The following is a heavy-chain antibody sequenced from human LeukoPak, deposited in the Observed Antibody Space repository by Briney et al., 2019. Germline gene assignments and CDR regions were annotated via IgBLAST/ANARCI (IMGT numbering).Heavy chain of an antibody. V-gene: IGHV3-9*01. CDR3: AKEPNKYSGYDYFDY. CDR2: ISWDSGNI. J-gene: IGHJ4*02. CDR1: GFTFDDYA. D-gene: IGHD5-12*01. Sequence: QPGGSLRLSCAASGFTFDDYAMHWVRQAPGKGLEWVSAISWDSGNIHYADSVKGRFTISRDNAKNSLYLQMNSLRIEDTALYYCAKEPNKYSGYDYFDYWGQGTLVTVSS.